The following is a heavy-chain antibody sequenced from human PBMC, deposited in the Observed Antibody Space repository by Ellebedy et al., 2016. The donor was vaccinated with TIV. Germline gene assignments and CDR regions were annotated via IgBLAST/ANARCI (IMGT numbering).Heavy chain of an antibody. CDR2: ITSSSSYR. Sequence: GESLKISCAASGFTFSSYSMNWVRQAPGKGLEWVSSITSSSSYRFYADSVKGRFPISRDNAKNSLYLQMNSLRAEDTAVYYCARDLGELLPALNFDYWGQGSLVTVSS. J-gene: IGHJ4*02. CDR1: GFTFSSYS. D-gene: IGHD1-26*01. V-gene: IGHV3-21*01. CDR3: ARDLGELLPALNFDY.